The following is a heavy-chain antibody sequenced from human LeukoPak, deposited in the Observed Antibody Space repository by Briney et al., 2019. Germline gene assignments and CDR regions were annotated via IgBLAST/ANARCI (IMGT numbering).Heavy chain of an antibody. CDR1: GFTFDDYG. Sequence: GGSLRLSCAASGFTFDDYGMSWVRQAPGKGLEWVSGINWNGGSTGYADSVKGRFTISRDNAKNSLYLQMNSLRAEDTALYYCARGYCSXGSCLTYFDYWGQGTLVTVSS. CDR2: INWNGGST. V-gene: IGHV3-20*04. D-gene: IGHD2-15*01. CDR3: ARGYCSXGSCLTYFDY. J-gene: IGHJ4*02.